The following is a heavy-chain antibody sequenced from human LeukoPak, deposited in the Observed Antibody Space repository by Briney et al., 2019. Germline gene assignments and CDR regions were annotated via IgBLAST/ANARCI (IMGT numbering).Heavy chain of an antibody. V-gene: IGHV4-59*01. D-gene: IGHD3-22*01. Sequence: PSETLSLTCTVSGVSISSYYWSWIRQPPGKGLEWIGYIYYSGSTNYNPSLKSRVTISVDTSKNHFSLKLSSVTAADTAVYYCARDVYYYDSSHSRAFDIWGQGTMVTVSS. CDR1: GVSISSYY. J-gene: IGHJ3*02. CDR3: ARDVYYYDSSHSRAFDI. CDR2: IYYSGST.